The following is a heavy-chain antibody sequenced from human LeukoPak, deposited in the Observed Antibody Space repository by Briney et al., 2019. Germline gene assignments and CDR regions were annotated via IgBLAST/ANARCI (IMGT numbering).Heavy chain of an antibody. V-gene: IGHV3-23*01. Sequence: PGGSLRLSCATSGFTFSSYAMSWVRQAPGKGLEWVSVISASGDRTYYADSVKGRFTISRDTSKNTLYLQMNSLRAEDTALYHCAKGRLTTAHSSLDSWGQGTLVTVSS. CDR3: AKGRLTTAHSSLDS. CDR2: ISASGDRT. J-gene: IGHJ4*02. CDR1: GFTFSSYA. D-gene: IGHD1-1*01.